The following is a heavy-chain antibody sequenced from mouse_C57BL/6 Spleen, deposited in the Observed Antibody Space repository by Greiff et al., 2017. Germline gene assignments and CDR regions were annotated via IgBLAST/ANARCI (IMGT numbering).Heavy chain of an antibody. CDR3: ARGTTVVAEYFDY. Sequence: QVQLKQSGAELAKPGASVKLSCKASGYTFTSYWMHWVKQRPGQGLEWIGYINPSSGYTKYNQKFKDKATLTADKSSSTAYMQLSSLTYEDSAVYYCARGTTVVAEYFDYWGQGTTLTVSS. J-gene: IGHJ2*01. V-gene: IGHV1-7*01. D-gene: IGHD1-1*01. CDR2: INPSSGYT. CDR1: GYTFTSYW.